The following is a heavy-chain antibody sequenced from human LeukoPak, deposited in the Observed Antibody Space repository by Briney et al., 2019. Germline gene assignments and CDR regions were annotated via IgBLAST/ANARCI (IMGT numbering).Heavy chain of an antibody. Sequence: PSETLSLTCAVYGASFSTNYWIWIRQPPRKGLEWIGEINHSGTITYKPSLKSRLTISADTSKNHFSLKLSSVTAADTAVYYCARYCGSENYCISYWGQGTLVTVSS. V-gene: IGHV4-34*01. CDR1: GASFSTNY. CDR3: ARYCGSENYCISY. D-gene: IGHD3-10*01. J-gene: IGHJ4*02. CDR2: INHSGTI.